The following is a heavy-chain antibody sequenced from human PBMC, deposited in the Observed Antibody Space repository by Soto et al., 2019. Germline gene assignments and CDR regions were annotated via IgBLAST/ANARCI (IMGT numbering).Heavy chain of an antibody. D-gene: IGHD2-8*01. Sequence: EVQLLESGGGFIHPGGSLRLSCAASGFSFSSFAMNWVRQAPGKGLEWVSILSGSADSTFYADSVKGRFTISRDNSKSTLYLQSNSLRAEDTAVYYCAKTRGAMIYAISVYGMDVWGQGTTVTVSS. CDR2: LSGSADST. V-gene: IGHV3-23*01. CDR3: AKTRGAMIYAISVYGMDV. CDR1: GFSFSSFA. J-gene: IGHJ6*02.